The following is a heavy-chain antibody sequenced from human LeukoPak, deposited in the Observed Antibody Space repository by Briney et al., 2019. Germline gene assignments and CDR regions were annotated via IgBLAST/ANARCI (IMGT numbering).Heavy chain of an antibody. J-gene: IGHJ5*02. CDR2: ITGTHYTT. V-gene: IGHV3-23*01. CDR3: MKDDNGDYIGAFDP. Sequence: PGGSLRLSCAASGFTFSSFAMTWVRQAPGKGLEWVSSITGTHYTTYNTDSVKGRFTISRDNSKNTLYLQMNSLRADDTAVYYCMKDDNGDYIGAFDPWGQGTLVTVSS. D-gene: IGHD4-17*01. CDR1: GFTFSSFA.